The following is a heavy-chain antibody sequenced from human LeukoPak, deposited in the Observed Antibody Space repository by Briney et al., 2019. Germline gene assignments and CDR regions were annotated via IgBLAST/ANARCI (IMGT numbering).Heavy chain of an antibody. J-gene: IGHJ4*02. CDR1: GGTFSSYA. CDR3: ARSLRDGYNFDY. V-gene: IGHV1-46*01. CDR2: INPSGGST. D-gene: IGHD5-24*01. Sequence: ASVKVSCKASGGTFSSYAISWVRQAPGQGLEWMGIINPSGGSTSYAQKFQGRVTMTRDTSTSTVYMELSSLRSEDTAVYYCARSLRDGYNFDYWGQGTLVTVSS.